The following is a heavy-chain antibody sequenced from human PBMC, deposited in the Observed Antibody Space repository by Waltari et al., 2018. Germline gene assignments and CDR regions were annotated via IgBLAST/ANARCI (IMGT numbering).Heavy chain of an antibody. J-gene: IGHJ5*02. Sequence: QLQLHESGPGLVKPSETLSLTCTVSAGSISSSSYYWGWIRQPPGRGLEWIGSIYFGGTTYYNPTLKMLVTISVDTSRNQFSLKLTSVTAADTSVYYCARHYADNCWSGQGHFDPWGQGTLVTVSS. CDR1: AGSISSSSYY. V-gene: IGHV4-39*01. CDR2: IYFGGTT. CDR3: ARHYADNCWSGQGHFDP. D-gene: IGHD3-3*01.